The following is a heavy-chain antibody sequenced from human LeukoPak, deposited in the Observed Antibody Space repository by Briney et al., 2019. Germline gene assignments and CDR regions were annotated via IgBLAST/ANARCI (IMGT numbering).Heavy chain of an antibody. J-gene: IGHJ3*02. Sequence: PSETLSLTCTVSGGSISSSSFYWDWIRQPPGKGLEWIGTTLYSGSTYYNPSLKSRITISVDTSKNQFSLKLSSVTAADTAVYYCARHSRSGYSDYESAFDIWGQGTMVIISS. CDR3: ARHSRSGYSDYESAFDI. V-gene: IGHV4-39*01. D-gene: IGHD5-12*01. CDR2: TLYSGST. CDR1: GGSISSSSFY.